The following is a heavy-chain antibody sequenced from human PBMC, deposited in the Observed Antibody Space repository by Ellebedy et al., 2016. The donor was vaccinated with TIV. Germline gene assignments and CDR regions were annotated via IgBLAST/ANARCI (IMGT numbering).Heavy chain of an antibody. J-gene: IGHJ4*02. D-gene: IGHD4-17*01. V-gene: IGHV1-18*04. CDR2: FSGYNGNT. Sequence: AASVKVSCKASGYTFTNYGISWVRHAPGQGLEWMGWFSGYNGNTYSAQKLQGRVTMTTDTSTSTAYMELRSLRSDDTAVYYCARFVDGDYEDYWGQGALVTVSS. CDR1: GYTFTNYG. CDR3: ARFVDGDYEDY.